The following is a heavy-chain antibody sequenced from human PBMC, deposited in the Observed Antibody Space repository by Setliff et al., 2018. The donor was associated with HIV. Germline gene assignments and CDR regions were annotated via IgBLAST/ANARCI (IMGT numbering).Heavy chain of an antibody. CDR1: GYFFTDYY. CDR2: LNPNSGGP. Sequence: ASVKVSCKPSGYFFTDYYIHWVRQAPGQGLEWLGRLNPNSGGPSYAQKFQGRVTMTRDTSISVADMELSGLRSDDTAIYFCVRQATFGGRIDYWGQGTLVTV. D-gene: IGHD3-16*01. J-gene: IGHJ4*02. CDR3: VRQATFGGRIDY. V-gene: IGHV1-2*06.